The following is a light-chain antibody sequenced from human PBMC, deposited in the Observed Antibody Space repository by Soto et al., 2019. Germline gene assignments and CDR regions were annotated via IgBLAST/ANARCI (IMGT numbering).Light chain of an antibody. CDR2: EVN. J-gene: IGLJ2*01. V-gene: IGLV2-8*01. CDR1: SSDVGGYNS. CDR3: SSSAGSNNVL. Sequence: QSVLTQPPSASGSPGQSVTISCTGTSSDVGGYNSVSWYQQHPGKAPKAMFFEVNQRPSGVPDRFSGSKSGNTASLTVSDLQAEDEADYYCSSSAGSNNVLFGGGTKLTVL.